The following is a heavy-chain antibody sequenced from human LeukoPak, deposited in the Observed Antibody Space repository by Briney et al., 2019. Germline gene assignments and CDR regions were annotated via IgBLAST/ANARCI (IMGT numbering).Heavy chain of an antibody. V-gene: IGHV3-30-3*01. D-gene: IGHD6-13*01. Sequence: GGSLRLSCAASGFTFSSYAMHWVRQAPGKGLEWVAVISYDGSNKYYADSVKGRFTISRDNSKNTLYLQMNSLRAEDTAVYYCARVRALIAAPDYWGQGTLVTVSS. J-gene: IGHJ4*02. CDR1: GFTFSSYA. CDR3: ARVRALIAAPDY. CDR2: ISYDGSNK.